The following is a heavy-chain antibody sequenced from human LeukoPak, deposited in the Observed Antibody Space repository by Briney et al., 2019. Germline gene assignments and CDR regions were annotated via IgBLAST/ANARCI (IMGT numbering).Heavy chain of an antibody. D-gene: IGHD2-15*01. CDR2: IYPGDSDT. CDR3: ARRGYCSGGSCLFNWFDP. J-gene: IGHJ5*02. CDR1: GYSFTSYW. V-gene: IGHV5-51*01. Sequence: GESLKISCKGSGYSFTSYWIGWARQMPGKGLEWMGIIYPGDSDTRYSPSFQGQVTISADKSISTAYLQWSSLKASDTAMYYCARRGYCSGGSCLFNWFDPWGQGTLVTVSS.